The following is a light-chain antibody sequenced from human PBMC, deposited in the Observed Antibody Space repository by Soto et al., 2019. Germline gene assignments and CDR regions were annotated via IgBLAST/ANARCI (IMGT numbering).Light chain of an antibody. J-gene: IGKJ1*01. V-gene: IGKV3-15*01. CDR2: GAS. Sequence: EIVLTRSPGPLPLSPWERAPFSCRASQSVSTNVAWYQQKPGQAPRLLIYGASIRATTTPAKFSGSGSGTEFTLTISSLQSEDFAVYYCQHYNKWPPWTFGQGTKVDIK. CDR1: QSVSTN. CDR3: QHYNKWPPWT.